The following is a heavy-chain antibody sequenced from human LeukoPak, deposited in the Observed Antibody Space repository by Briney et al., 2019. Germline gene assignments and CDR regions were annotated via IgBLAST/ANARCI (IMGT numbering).Heavy chain of an antibody. CDR2: TRNKANSYTT. J-gene: IGHJ4*02. Sequence: GGSLRLSCAAPGFTLTDPHMEWVCPAPGRGLEWVGRTRNKANSYTTEYASSVKGTSIISRDDSRNSLYLQMNSLKTEDSAVYYCARVKAGGYSYGFDYWGQGILATVSS. D-gene: IGHD5-18*01. V-gene: IGHV3-72*01. CDR3: ARVKAGGYSYGFDY. CDR1: GFTLTDPH.